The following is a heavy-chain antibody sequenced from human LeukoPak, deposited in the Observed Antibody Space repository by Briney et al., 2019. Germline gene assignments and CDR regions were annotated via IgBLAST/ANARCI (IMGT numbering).Heavy chain of an antibody. CDR1: GGSISSGSYY. Sequence: SETLSLTCTVSGGSISSGSYYWSWIRQPAGKGLEWIGCIYTSGSTNYNPSLKSRVTISVDTSKNQFSLKLSSVTAADTAVYYCARDGGWFDPWGQGTLVTVSS. J-gene: IGHJ5*02. CDR3: ARDGGWFDP. V-gene: IGHV4-61*02. D-gene: IGHD3-16*01. CDR2: IYTSGST.